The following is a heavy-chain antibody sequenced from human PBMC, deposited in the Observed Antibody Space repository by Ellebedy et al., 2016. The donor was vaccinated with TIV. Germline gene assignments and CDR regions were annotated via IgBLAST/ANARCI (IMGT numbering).Heavy chain of an antibody. D-gene: IGHD5-12*01. Sequence: AASVKVSCKASGGTFSSYAISWARQAPGQGLEWMGRIIPILGIANYAQKFQGRVTITADKSTSTAYMELSSLRSDDTAVYYCTRDLGIYAEVGIFWDYWGQGTLVTVSS. J-gene: IGHJ4*02. CDR3: TRDLGIYAEVGIFWDY. CDR2: IIPILGIA. CDR1: GGTFSSYA. V-gene: IGHV1-69*04.